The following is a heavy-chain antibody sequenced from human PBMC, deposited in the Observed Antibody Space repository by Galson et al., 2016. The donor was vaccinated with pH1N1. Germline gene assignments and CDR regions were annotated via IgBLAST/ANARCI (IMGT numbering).Heavy chain of an antibody. J-gene: IGHJ3*02. CDR1: GGSITSGGYS. D-gene: IGHD3-16*01. V-gene: IGHV4-30-2*01. CDR3: ARGRLCGGDAFDI. Sequence: TLSLTCAVSGGSITSGGYSWNWIRQPPGKGLEWIGYIYHTGTTYYNPSLKSRFTISVDTSKNQFSLKVNSVTAADTAIYYCARGRLCGGDAFDIWGQGTMVTVSS. CDR2: IYHTGTT.